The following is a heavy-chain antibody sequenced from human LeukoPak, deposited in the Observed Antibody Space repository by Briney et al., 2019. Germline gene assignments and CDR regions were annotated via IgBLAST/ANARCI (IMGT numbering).Heavy chain of an antibody. CDR2: ISSSSSYI. V-gene: IGHV3-21*05. Sequence: GGSLRLSCAASGFTFSSYSMNWVRQAPGKGLEWVSYISSSSSYIYYADSVKGRFTISRDNAKNSLYLQMNSLRAEDTAVYYCARDRTELAVAGTRNWYFDLWGRGTLVTVSS. CDR1: GFTFSSYS. D-gene: IGHD6-19*01. CDR3: ARDRTELAVAGTRNWYFDL. J-gene: IGHJ2*01.